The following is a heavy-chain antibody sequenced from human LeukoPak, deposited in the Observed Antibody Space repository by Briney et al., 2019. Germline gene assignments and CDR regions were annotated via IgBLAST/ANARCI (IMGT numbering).Heavy chain of an antibody. CDR1: GFTFGDFA. Sequence: GGSLRLSCTASGFTFGDFAINWFRQAPGKGLEWVAFIKSKLHGGTTDYAASVRGRFVISRDDSKSSAYLQMSSLKTEDTGVYYCARREYISGWYSRGASDYWGQGTLVTVSS. V-gene: IGHV3-49*03. J-gene: IGHJ4*02. CDR2: IKSKLHGGTT. D-gene: IGHD6-19*01. CDR3: ARREYISGWYSRGASDY.